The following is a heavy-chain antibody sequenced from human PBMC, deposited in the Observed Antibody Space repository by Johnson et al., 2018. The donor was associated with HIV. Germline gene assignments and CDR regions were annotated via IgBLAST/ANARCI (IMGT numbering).Heavy chain of an antibody. CDR3: ARDGRDLVTRGSFDV. Sequence: VQLVESGGGLVQPGGSLRLSCSASGITVSSNYMSWVRKAPGKGLEWVSVIFTAGDVYYSDSVKGRFTISRDNSKNILYLQMNSLRPEDTAVYYCARDGRDLVTRGSFDVWGQGTMVTVSS. CDR2: IFTAGDV. D-gene: IGHD3-9*01. CDR1: GITVSSNY. J-gene: IGHJ3*01. V-gene: IGHV3-66*01.